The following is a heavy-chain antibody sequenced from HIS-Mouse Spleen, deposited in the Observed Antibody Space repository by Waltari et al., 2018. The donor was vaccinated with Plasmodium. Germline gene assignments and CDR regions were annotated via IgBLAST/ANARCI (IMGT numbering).Heavy chain of an antibody. D-gene: IGHD6-13*01. CDR3: ASSWYWYFDL. Sequence: EVQLVESGGGLVQPGGSLRRYCAASGLPFSSYWMSWVRQAPGKGLEWVANIKQDGSEKYYVDSVKGRFTISRDNAKNSLYLQMNSLRAEDTAVYYCASSWYWYFDLWGRGTLVTVSS. V-gene: IGHV3-7*01. CDR2: IKQDGSEK. CDR1: GLPFSSYW. J-gene: IGHJ2*01.